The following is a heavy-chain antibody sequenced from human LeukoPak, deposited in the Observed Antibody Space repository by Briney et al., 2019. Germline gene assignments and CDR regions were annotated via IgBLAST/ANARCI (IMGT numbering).Heavy chain of an antibody. D-gene: IGHD1-26*01. J-gene: IGHJ3*02. CDR3: AKDLTSGSYFKPFNI. CDR1: GFTFSSYA. CDR2: ISGSGGST. Sequence: GGSLRLSCAASGFTFSSYAMSWVRQAPGKGLEWVSAISGSGGSTYYADSVKGRFTISRDNSKNTLYPQMNSLRAEDTAVYYCAKDLTSGSYFKPFNIWGKGKMVTVSS. V-gene: IGHV3-23*01.